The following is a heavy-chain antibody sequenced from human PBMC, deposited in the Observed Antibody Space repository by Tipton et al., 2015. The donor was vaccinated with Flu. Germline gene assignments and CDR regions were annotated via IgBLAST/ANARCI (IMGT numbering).Heavy chain of an antibody. CDR3: AKDPDRLLWFGELFVGPYARHTY. D-gene: IGHD3-10*01. CDR1: GFTFSSYA. Sequence: SLRLSCAASGFTFSSYAMSWVRQAPGKGLEWVSAISGSGGSTYYADSVKGRFTISRDNSKNTLYLQMNSLRAEDTAVYYCAKDPDRLLWFGELFVGPYARHTYWGQGTLVTVSS. J-gene: IGHJ4*02. CDR2: ISGSGGST. V-gene: IGHV3-23*01.